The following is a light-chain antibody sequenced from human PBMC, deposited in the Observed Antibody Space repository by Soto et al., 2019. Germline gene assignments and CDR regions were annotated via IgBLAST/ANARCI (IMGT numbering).Light chain of an antibody. CDR1: NIGSKG. V-gene: IGLV3-12*02. CDR3: QVWDSSSDHPGV. CDR2: SES. J-gene: IGLJ2*01. Sequence: SYELTQPHSVSVATARMARITWGGNNIGSKGVHWNQQKPGQDPVLVLYSESNRPSGIPERLSGSNPGNTATLTISRIEAGDDTDYYCQVWDSSSDHPGVFGGGTQLTVL.